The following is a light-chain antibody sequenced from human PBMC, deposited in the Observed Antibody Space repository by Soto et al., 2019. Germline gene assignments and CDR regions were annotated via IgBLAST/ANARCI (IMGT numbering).Light chain of an antibody. CDR2: GAS. CDR1: ESIIEY. CDR3: KQYSSSPAIT. V-gene: IGKV3-20*01. J-gene: IGKJ5*01. Sequence: EIVLTQSPGILSLSPGERATISCRASESIIEYLAWYQQRPGQAPRLLVHGASTRAAGIPDRFRGTGSGTDFTLTIKRLEPEDFAVYYCKQYSSSPAITFGQGTRLEI.